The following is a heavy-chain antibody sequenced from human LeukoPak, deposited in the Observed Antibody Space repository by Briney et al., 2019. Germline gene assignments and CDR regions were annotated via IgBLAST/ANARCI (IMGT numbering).Heavy chain of an antibody. CDR3: AKDILLWNETGPVGY. CDR2: ISGDGGST. V-gene: IGHV3-43*02. CDR1: GFTFDDYA. Sequence: GGSLRLSCAASGFTFDDYAMHWVRQAPGKGLEWVSLISGDGGSTYYADSVKGRFTISRDNSKNSLYLQMNSLRTEDTALYYCAKDILLWNETGPVGYWRQGTLVTVSS. D-gene: IGHD1-1*01. J-gene: IGHJ4*02.